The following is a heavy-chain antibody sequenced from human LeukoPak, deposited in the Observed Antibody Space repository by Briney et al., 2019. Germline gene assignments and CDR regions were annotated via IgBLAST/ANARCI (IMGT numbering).Heavy chain of an antibody. J-gene: IGHJ4*02. Sequence: PGGALRLSCAASGFTFSSYGMHRVRQAPGEGLEWVAFIRYDGSNKYYADSVKGRFTISRDNSKNTVYLQMYSLRAEDTAVYYCAKGPVAYFGDNCPYYIDYWGQGTLVTVSS. D-gene: IGHD2-21*01. CDR2: IRYDGSNK. CDR1: GFTFSSYG. CDR3: AKGPVAYFGDNCPYYIDY. V-gene: IGHV3-30*02.